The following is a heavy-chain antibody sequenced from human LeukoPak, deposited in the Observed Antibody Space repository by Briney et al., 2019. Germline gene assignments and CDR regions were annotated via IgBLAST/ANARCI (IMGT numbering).Heavy chain of an antibody. CDR2: IYHNDTT. CDR1: GGSISTSNW. CDR3: ARLYDYVWGNYRPRAGMDP. J-gene: IGHJ5*02. V-gene: IGHV4-4*02. D-gene: IGHD3-16*02. Sequence: SGALSLTCNVTGGSISTSNWWTWVRQPPGKGLEWIGEIYHNDTTNYNPSLKSRVTISIDKSKNQFSLKVTSVTAADTAVYFCARLYDYVWGNYRPRAGMDPWGQGALVTVSS.